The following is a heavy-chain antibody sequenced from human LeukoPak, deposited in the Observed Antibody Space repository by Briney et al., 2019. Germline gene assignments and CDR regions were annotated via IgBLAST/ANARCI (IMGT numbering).Heavy chain of an antibody. J-gene: IGHJ5*02. CDR3: ARDLGSGSYSIWFDP. CDR1: GFTFSSYA. V-gene: IGHV3-30-3*01. D-gene: IGHD1-26*01. Sequence: GGSLRLSCAASGFTFSSYAMHWVRQAPGKGPEWVAVISYDGSNKYYADSVKGRFTISRDNSKNTLYLQMNSLRAEDTAVYYCARDLGSGSYSIWFDPWGQGTLVTVSS. CDR2: ISYDGSNK.